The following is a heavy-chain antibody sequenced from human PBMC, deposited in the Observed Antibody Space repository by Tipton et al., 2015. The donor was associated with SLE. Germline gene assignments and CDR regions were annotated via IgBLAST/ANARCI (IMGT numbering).Heavy chain of an antibody. J-gene: IGHJ4*02. CDR3: ANQYYDFWSGYSLY. D-gene: IGHD3-3*01. V-gene: IGHV4-4*08. CDR1: GGSISSYY. CDR2: IYTSGSA. Sequence: TLSLTCTVSGGSISSYYCSWIRQPPGKGLEWIGAIYTSGSANYNPPLRRRVTTSVDTSKNQFSLKLSSVTAADTAVYYCANQYYDFWSGYSLYWGQGTLVTVSS.